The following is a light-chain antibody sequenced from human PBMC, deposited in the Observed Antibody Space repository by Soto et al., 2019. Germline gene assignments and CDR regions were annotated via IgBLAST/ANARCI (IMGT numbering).Light chain of an antibody. Sequence: ERVMTQSPGTLSVSPGERATLSCRASQSVSSNLAWYQQKPGQAPRLLIYGASSRATGIPARFSGSGSGTDFTLTISSLEPEDFAVYYCQQRSNWPRTFGQGTKVDIK. CDR1: QSVSSN. J-gene: IGKJ1*01. CDR2: GAS. V-gene: IGKV3-15*01. CDR3: QQRSNWPRT.